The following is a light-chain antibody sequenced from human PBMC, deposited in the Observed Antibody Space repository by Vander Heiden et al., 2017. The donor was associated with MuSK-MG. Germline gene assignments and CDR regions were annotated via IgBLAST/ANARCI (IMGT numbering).Light chain of an antibody. CDR2: GNS. Sequence: QSVLTQPPSVSGAPGQRVTISCTGSSSNIGAGYDVHWYQQHPGTAPKLLIHGNSNRPSGVPDRFSASKSGTSASLSITGLQAEDEADYYCQAYDFSLSGSLFGGGTKLTVL. V-gene: IGLV1-40*01. CDR1: SSNIGAGYD. CDR3: QAYDFSLSGSL. J-gene: IGLJ2*01.